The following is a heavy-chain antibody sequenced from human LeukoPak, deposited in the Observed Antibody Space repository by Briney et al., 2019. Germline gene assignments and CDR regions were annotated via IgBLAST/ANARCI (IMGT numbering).Heavy chain of an antibody. CDR1: GFTFSSYG. CDR2: IWYDGSNK. CDR3: ARDSRAVAGTGLDY. Sequence: GGSLRLSCAASGFTFSSYGMHWVRQAPGKGLEWVAVIWYDGSNKYYADSVKGRFTISRENSKNTLYLQMNSLRAEDTAVYYCARDSRAVAGTGLDYWGQGTLVTVSS. V-gene: IGHV3-33*01. J-gene: IGHJ4*02. D-gene: IGHD6-19*01.